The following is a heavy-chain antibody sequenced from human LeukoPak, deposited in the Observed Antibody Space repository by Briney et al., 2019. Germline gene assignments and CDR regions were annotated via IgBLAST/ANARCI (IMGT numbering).Heavy chain of an antibody. CDR1: GFTFSSYG. CDR2: ISFDASNK. Sequence: GGSLRLSCAASGFTFSSYGMHWVRQAPGKGLEWVAVISFDASNKYYADSVKGRFTISRDNSKNTLYLQMNSLRAEDTAMYYCAKDGEYCSSTSCYRNWFDPWGQGTLVTVSS. J-gene: IGHJ5*02. CDR3: AKDGEYCSSTSCYRNWFDP. V-gene: IGHV3-30*18. D-gene: IGHD2-2*02.